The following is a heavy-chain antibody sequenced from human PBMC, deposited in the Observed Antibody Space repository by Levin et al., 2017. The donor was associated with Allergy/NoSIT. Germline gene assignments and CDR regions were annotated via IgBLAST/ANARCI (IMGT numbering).Heavy chain of an antibody. CDR1: GYPFSTYY. J-gene: IGHJ5*02. Sequence: GESLKISCKASGYPFSTYYMHWVRQAPGQGLEWMGWIDCNSGDTNYAQEFHGRVTMTRDTSITTAYLELSGLPSDDTAVYYCARGRDPWGQGTLVTVSS. CDR2: IDCNSGDT. CDR3: ARGRDP. V-gene: IGHV1-2*02.